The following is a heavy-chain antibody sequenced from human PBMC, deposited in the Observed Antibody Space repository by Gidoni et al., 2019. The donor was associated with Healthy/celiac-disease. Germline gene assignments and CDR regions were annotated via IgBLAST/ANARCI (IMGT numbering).Heavy chain of an antibody. CDR3: ARVRSGGSCFDY. Sequence: QVQLVESGGGLVKPGGSLRLSCAASGFTFSDYYMSWIRQAPGKGLEWVSYISSSSSYTNYADSVKGRFTISRDNAKNSLYLQMNSLRAEDTAVYYCARVRSGGSCFDYWGQGTLVTVSS. D-gene: IGHD2-15*01. CDR2: ISSSSSYT. V-gene: IGHV3-11*05. CDR1: GFTFSDYY. J-gene: IGHJ4*02.